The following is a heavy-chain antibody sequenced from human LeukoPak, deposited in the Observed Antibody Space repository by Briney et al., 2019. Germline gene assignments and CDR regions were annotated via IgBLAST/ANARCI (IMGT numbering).Heavy chain of an antibody. D-gene: IGHD3-3*01. CDR3: ARRPDFWSGSDAFDI. J-gene: IGHJ3*02. CDR1: GFTFSDYY. Sequence: KPGGSLRLSCAASGFTFSDYYMSWIRQAPGKGLEWDSAISGSGGSTYYADSVKGRFTISRDNAKNSLYLQMNSLRAEDTAVYYCARRPDFWSGSDAFDIWGQGTMVTVSS. V-gene: IGHV3-11*04. CDR2: ISGSGGST.